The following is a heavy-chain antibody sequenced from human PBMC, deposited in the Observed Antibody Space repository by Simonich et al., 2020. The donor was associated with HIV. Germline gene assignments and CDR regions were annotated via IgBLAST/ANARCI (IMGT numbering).Heavy chain of an antibody. CDR3: ARGVDLYDSSPRGFDY. D-gene: IGHD3-22*01. J-gene: IGHJ4*02. CDR1: GGSFSGYY. Sequence: QVQLQQWGAGLLKPSETLSLTCAVYGGSFSGYYWSWIRQPPGKGLEWIGEIKHRRSTNHNPSLMSRVTISGDTSKNQFSLKLSAVTAADTAVYYCARGVDLYDSSPRGFDYWAQGTLVTVSS. V-gene: IGHV4-34*01. CDR2: IKHRRST.